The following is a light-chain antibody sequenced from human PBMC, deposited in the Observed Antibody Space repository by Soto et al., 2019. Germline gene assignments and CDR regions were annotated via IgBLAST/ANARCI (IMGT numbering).Light chain of an antibody. CDR2: SAS. CDR3: QQAKSFPIT. Sequence: DIQMTQSPPSMAASVGDRATITCRASQDIGNWMTWYQQKPGKAPKLLIYSASTLVRGVPSRFSGSGSGTEFTLTISGLQPEDSLTYYCQQAKSFPITFGQGTRLEIK. V-gene: IGKV1-12*01. J-gene: IGKJ5*01. CDR1: QDIGNW.